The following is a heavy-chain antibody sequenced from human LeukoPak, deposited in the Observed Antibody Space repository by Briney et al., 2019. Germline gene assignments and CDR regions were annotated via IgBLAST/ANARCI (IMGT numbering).Heavy chain of an antibody. J-gene: IGHJ4*02. Sequence: GGSLRLSCAASGFTFSSYSMTWVRQAPGKGLEWVSSITDSGDGTYYADSVKGRFTISRDNSKNTLYLQVNSLRAEDTAVYYCAKGSRATYDYWGQGTLVTVSS. CDR1: GFTFSSYS. CDR2: ITDSGDGT. CDR3: AKGSRATYDY. V-gene: IGHV3-23*01.